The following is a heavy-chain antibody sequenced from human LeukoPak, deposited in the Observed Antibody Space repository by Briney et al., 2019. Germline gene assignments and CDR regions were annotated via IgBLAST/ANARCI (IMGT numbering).Heavy chain of an antibody. J-gene: IGHJ4*02. D-gene: IGHD6-19*01. CDR3: ASWPVGWYGEDS. V-gene: IGHV3-23*01. CDR1: GFTFSSYA. CDR2: ISGSGGST. Sequence: GGSLRLSCAASGFTFSSYAMSWVRQAPGKGLEWVSAISGSGGSTHYADSVKGRFTISRDTPKNTLYLQMNSLRVEDTAVYYCASWPVGWYGEDSWGQGTLVTVSS.